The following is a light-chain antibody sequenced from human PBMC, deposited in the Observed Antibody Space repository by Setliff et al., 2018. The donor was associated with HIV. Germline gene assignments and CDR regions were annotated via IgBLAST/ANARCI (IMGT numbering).Light chain of an antibody. CDR2: EVC. V-gene: IGLV2-14*01. Sequence: QSVLTQPASVSGSPGQSVTISCTGTSSDVGFYNYVSWYQQHPGKAPKLMIYEVCNRPSGVSDRFSGSKSGNTASLTISGLQAEDEADYYCSSYTSSSTYVFGTGTNVTVL. J-gene: IGLJ1*01. CDR3: SSYTSSSTYV. CDR1: SSDVGFYNY.